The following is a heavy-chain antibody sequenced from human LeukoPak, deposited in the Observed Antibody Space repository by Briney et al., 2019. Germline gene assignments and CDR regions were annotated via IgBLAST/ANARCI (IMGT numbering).Heavy chain of an antibody. CDR1: GFTFSNYA. Sequence: GGSLRLSCAASGFTFSNYAMSWVRQAPGQGLDWVSAISDTGVTAYYADSVKGRFTISRDDAKNSLSLQMNSLRVEDTAVYYCARGVVVAPRSAFDIWGQGTMVTVSS. CDR2: ISDTGVTA. J-gene: IGHJ3*02. CDR3: ARGVVVAPRSAFDI. D-gene: IGHD2-2*01. V-gene: IGHV3-23*01.